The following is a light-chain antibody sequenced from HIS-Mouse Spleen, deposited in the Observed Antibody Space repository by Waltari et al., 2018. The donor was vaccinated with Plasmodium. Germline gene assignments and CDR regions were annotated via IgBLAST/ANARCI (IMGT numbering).Light chain of an antibody. CDR1: IPSIGRNT. CDR3: AAWDDSLNGVV. V-gene: IGLV1-44*01. J-gene: IGLJ2*01. Sequence: QSVLTQPPSASGTPGQRVTISCSGCIPSIGRNTVHWYQQLPGTAPKLLIYSNKQRPSGVPDRFSGSKSGTSASLAISGLQSEDEADYYCAAWDDSLNGVVFAGGTKLTVL. CDR2: SNK.